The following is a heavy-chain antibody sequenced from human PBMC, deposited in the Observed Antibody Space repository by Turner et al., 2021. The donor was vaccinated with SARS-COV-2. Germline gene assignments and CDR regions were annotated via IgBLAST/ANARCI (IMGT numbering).Heavy chain of an antibody. CDR2: FDPEDGET. Sequence: QVQLVQSGAEVKKPWASVKVSCKVSGYTLTELSMHWVRQAPGKGLEWMGGFDPEDGETIYAQKFQGRVTMTEDTSTDTAYMELSSLRSEDTAVYYCATGVAVAGTPSKYYYYYGMDVWGQGTTVTVSS. CDR3: ATGVAVAGTPSKYYYYYGMDV. J-gene: IGHJ6*02. CDR1: GYTLTELS. V-gene: IGHV1-24*01. D-gene: IGHD6-19*01.